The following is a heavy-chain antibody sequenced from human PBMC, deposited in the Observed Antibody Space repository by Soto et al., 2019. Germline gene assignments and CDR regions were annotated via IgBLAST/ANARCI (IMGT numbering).Heavy chain of an antibody. CDR1: GFTFRSYA. V-gene: IGHV3-23*01. J-gene: IGHJ5*02. CDR3: AAISLLGWFDP. D-gene: IGHD3-3*02. CDR2: ISGSGIST. Sequence: GGSLRLSCAASGFTFRSYAMSWVRQAPGKGLEWVSGISGSGISTNYAQKFQERVTITRDMSTSTAYMELSSLRSEDTAVYYCAAISLLGWFDPWGQGTLVTVSS.